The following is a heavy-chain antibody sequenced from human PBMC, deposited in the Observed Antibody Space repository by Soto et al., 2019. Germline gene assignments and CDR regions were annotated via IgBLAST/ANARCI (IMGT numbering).Heavy chain of an antibody. CDR1: EYTFSTCY. CDR3: TRDRGGIYFDF. D-gene: IGHD1-26*01. V-gene: IGHV1-46*03. CDR2: INPGDGST. Sequence: QVQLVQSGAEVKRPGASVKVSCKASEYTFSTCYIHWVRQAPGQGLEWMAVINPGDGSTTYAQKFQGRITMTRDTSTSTVYMHLGSLTSEDTAVYFCTRDRGGIYFDFWGQGTLVTVSS. J-gene: IGHJ4*02.